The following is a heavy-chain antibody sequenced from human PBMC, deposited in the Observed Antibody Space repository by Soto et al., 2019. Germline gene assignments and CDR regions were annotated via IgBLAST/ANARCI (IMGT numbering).Heavy chain of an antibody. Sequence: PGGSLRLSCAASGFTFSSYAMHWVRQAPGKGLEWVAVISYDGSNKYYADSVKGRFTISRDNSKNTLYLQMNSLRAEDTAVYYCASQGGDYGIDYWGQGTLVTVSS. D-gene: IGHD4-17*01. V-gene: IGHV3-30-3*01. CDR2: ISYDGSNK. J-gene: IGHJ4*02. CDR3: ASQGGDYGIDY. CDR1: GFTFSSYA.